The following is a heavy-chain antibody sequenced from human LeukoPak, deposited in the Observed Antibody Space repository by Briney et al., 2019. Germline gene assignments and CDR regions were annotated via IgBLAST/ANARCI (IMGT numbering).Heavy chain of an antibody. CDR2: ISYDGSNK. D-gene: IGHD2-2*01. CDR3: AKDLGYCSSTSCYAYYYYGMDV. Sequence: QPGGSLRLSCAASGFTFSSYGMHWVRQAPGKGLEWVAVISYDGSNKYYADSVKGRFTISRDNSKNTLYLQMNSLRAEDTAVYYCAKDLGYCSSTSCYAYYYYGMDVWGQGTTVTVSS. J-gene: IGHJ6*02. CDR1: GFTFSSYG. V-gene: IGHV3-30*18.